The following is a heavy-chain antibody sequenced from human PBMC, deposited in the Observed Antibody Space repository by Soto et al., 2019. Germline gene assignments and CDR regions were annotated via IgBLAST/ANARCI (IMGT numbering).Heavy chain of an antibody. Sequence: ASVKVSCKASGFTFTSSSVQWVRQARGQRLEWIGWITVGTGNTNYAQKFQERISITRDMSTSTAYMELSNLRSDDTAVYYCAAGDSSGYYGGWGQGTQVTVSS. CDR3: AAGDSSGYYGG. CDR1: GFTFTSSS. J-gene: IGHJ4*02. V-gene: IGHV1-58*01. CDR2: ITVGTGNT. D-gene: IGHD3-22*01.